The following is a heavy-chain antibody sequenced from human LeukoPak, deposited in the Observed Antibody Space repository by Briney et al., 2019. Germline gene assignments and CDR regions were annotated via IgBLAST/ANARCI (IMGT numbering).Heavy chain of an antibody. Sequence: GRSLRLSCAASGFTFSSYGMHWVRQAPGKGLEWVAVISYDGSNKYYADSVKGRFTISRDNSKNTLYLQMNSLRAEDTAVYYCAKDPSRIITMVRGVPPGWFDPWGQGTLVTVSS. J-gene: IGHJ5*02. CDR2: ISYDGSNK. CDR3: AKDPSRIITMVRGVPPGWFDP. D-gene: IGHD3-10*01. V-gene: IGHV3-30*18. CDR1: GFTFSSYG.